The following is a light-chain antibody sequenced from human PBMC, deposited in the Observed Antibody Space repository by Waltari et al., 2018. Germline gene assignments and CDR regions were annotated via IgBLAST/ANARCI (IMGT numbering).Light chain of an antibody. Sequence: QSALTQPASVSGSPGQSITISCTGTSSDIGNFNLVSWFQQHPGKAPKLLIYEINQRPAGVSRLFSGSKSANTASLTISGLQSEDEAHYYCCSYAATGTSLFGVGTKVTVL. CDR2: EIN. CDR1: SSDIGNFNL. J-gene: IGLJ3*02. CDR3: CSYAATGTSL. V-gene: IGLV2-23*02.